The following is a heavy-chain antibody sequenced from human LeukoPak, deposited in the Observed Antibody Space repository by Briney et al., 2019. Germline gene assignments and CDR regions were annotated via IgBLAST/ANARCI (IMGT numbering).Heavy chain of an antibody. CDR3: ARGDASGWP. V-gene: IGHV1-18*01. CDR2: ISTHNGNT. D-gene: IGHD6-19*01. CDR1: GYNFTSYG. J-gene: IGHJ5*02. Sequence: GASVQVSCKASGYNFTSYGVTWVRPTPGQGLEWMGWISTHNGNTEYAQKFQGRVTMTTDTSTTTVYMELRRLTFDDTATYFCARGDASGWPWGQGTPVTVSS.